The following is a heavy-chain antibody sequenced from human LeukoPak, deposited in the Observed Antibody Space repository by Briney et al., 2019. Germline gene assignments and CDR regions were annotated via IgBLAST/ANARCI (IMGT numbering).Heavy chain of an antibody. CDR1: GGTFSSYA. V-gene: IGHV1-8*02. D-gene: IGHD3-3*01. CDR3: ARGPPEYYDFWSGYYQPPHYFDY. Sequence: ASVKVSCKASGGTFSSYAISWVRQATGQGLEWMGWMNPNSGNTGYAQKFQGRVTMTRNTSISTAYMELSSLRSEDTAVYYCARGPPEYYDFWSGYYQPPHYFDYWGQGTLVTVSS. J-gene: IGHJ4*02. CDR2: MNPNSGNT.